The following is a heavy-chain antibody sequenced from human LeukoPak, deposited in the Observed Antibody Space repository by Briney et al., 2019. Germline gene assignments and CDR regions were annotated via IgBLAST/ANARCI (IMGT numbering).Heavy chain of an antibody. J-gene: IGHJ6*04. CDR1: GYTFTSYG. CDR2: ISAYNGNT. D-gene: IGHD1-26*01. Sequence: GASVKVSCKASGYTFTSYGISWVRQAPGQGLEWMGWISAYNGNTNYAQKLQGRVTMTTDTSTSTAYMELRSLRSDDTAVYYCARDPYSEGGYYYYGMDVWGKGTTVTVSS. V-gene: IGHV1-18*04. CDR3: ARDPYSEGGYYYYGMDV.